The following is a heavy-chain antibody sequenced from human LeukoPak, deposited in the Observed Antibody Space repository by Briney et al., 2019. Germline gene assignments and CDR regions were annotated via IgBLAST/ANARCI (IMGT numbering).Heavy chain of an antibody. CDR3: ASSMVRGLDDAFDI. J-gene: IGHJ3*02. CDR1: GGPISSGDYY. D-gene: IGHD3-10*01. CDR2: IYYSGST. V-gene: IGHV4-30-4*01. Sequence: SQTLSLTCTVSGGPISSGDYYWSWIRQPPGKGLEWIGYIYYSGSTYYNPSLKSRVTISVDTSKNQFSLKLSSVTAADTAVYYCASSMVRGLDDAFDIWGQGTMVTVSS.